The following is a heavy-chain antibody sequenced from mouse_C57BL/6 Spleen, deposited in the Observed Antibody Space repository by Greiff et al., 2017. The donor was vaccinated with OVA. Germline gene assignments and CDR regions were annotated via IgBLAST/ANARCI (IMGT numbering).Heavy chain of an antibody. CDR3: AREGSSAWFAY. CDR2: ISDGGSYT. D-gene: IGHD1-3*01. Sequence: EVKLVESGGGLVKPGGSLKLSCAASGFTFSSYAMSWVRQTPDKRLEWVATISDGGSYTYYPDNVKGRFTLSRDNAKNNLYLQMSHLKSEDTAMYYCAREGSSAWFAYWGQGTLVTVSA. CDR1: GFTFSSYA. V-gene: IGHV5-4*01. J-gene: IGHJ3*01.